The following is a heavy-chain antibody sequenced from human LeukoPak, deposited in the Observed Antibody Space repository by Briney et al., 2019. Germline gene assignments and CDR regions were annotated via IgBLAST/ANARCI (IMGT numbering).Heavy chain of an antibody. CDR1: GFTFSSYA. CDR3: STTYGSSGYNPDY. D-gene: IGHD3-22*01. J-gene: IGHJ4*02. Sequence: WGSLRLSCAASGFTFSSYAMSWVRQAPGKGLEWVSAISGSGGSTYYADYVMGRFTISRDNSKNTLYIHMNSPGAADPAVYYCSTTYGSSGYNPDYWGQGTLVTVSS. V-gene: IGHV3-23*01. CDR2: ISGSGGST.